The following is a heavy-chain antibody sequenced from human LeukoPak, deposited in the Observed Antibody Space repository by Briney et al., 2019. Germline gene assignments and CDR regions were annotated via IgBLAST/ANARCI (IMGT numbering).Heavy chain of an antibody. V-gene: IGHV3-20*04. D-gene: IGHD6-19*01. CDR3: ARDLGIAVAGCGLDY. Sequence: GGSLRLSCAASGFTFDDYGMSWVRQAPGKGLEWVSGINWNGGSTGYADSVKGRFTISRDSAKNSLYLQMNSLRAEDTAVYYCARDLGIAVAGCGLDYWGQGTLVTVSS. CDR1: GFTFDDYG. J-gene: IGHJ4*02. CDR2: INWNGGST.